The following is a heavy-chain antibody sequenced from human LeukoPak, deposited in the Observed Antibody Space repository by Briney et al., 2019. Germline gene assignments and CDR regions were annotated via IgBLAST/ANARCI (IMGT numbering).Heavy chain of an antibody. Sequence: GGSLRLSCAASGFTFISYWMSWVRQAPGKGLEWVANIKQDGSDKNYVDSVKGRFTISRDNAKNSLYLQMNSLRAEDTAVYYCAKYSYGSGTSFDPWGQGTLVTVSS. CDR2: IKQDGSDK. J-gene: IGHJ5*02. CDR1: GFTFISYW. V-gene: IGHV3-7*01. CDR3: AKYSYGSGTSFDP. D-gene: IGHD3-10*01.